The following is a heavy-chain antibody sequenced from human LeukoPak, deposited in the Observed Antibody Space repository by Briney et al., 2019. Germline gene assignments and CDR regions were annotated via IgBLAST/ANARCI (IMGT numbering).Heavy chain of an antibody. CDR2: IYYSGTT. CDR1: GGSISSGGYY. V-gene: IGHV4-31*03. CDR3: ARDASLDV. J-gene: IGHJ6*02. Sequence: SQTLSLTCSVSGGSISSGGYYWNWIRQYPGMGLEWIGSIYYSGTTYYNPSLKNRVTISVDTSKNQFFLKLNSVTAADTAVYYCARDASLDVWGQGTTVTVSS.